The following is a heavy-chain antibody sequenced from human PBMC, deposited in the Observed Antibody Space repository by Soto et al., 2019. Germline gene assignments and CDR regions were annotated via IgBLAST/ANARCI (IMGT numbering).Heavy chain of an antibody. J-gene: IGHJ4*02. CDR1: GGPLISGLCY. D-gene: IGHD2-15*01. V-gene: IGHV4-31*02. Sequence: HFLPRPVSGGPLISGLCYWSWIRQHPGKGLEWIGYIYYSGSTYYNPSLKSRVTISVDTSKNQFSLKLSSVTAADTAVYYCARAPGGHFDYWGQGTLVTVSS. CDR2: IYYSGST. CDR3: ARAPGGHFDY.